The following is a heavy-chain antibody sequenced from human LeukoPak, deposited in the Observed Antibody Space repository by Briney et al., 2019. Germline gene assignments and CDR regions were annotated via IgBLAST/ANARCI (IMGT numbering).Heavy chain of an antibody. D-gene: IGHD6-19*01. Sequence: GGSLRLSCAASEFTFSSYTMHWVRQAPGKGLEWVAVISYDGSNEYYADSVKGRFTISRDNSKSTLYLQMNSLRAEDTAVYYCTILTVASNFDYWGQGTLVTVSS. J-gene: IGHJ4*02. CDR2: ISYDGSNE. CDR1: EFTFSSYT. CDR3: TILTVASNFDY. V-gene: IGHV3-30*04.